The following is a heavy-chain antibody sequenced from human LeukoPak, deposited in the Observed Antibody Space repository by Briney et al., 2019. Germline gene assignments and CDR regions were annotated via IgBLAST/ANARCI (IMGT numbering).Heavy chain of an antibody. J-gene: IGHJ4*02. V-gene: IGHV1-69*13. CDR1: GGTFSSYA. D-gene: IGHD3-10*01. CDR2: IIPIFGTA. CDR3: ARDSYGSGSYYAFDY. Sequence: GASVKVSCKASGGTFSSYAISWVRQAPGQGLEWMGGIIPIFGTANYAQKFQGRVTITADESTSTAYMELSSLRSEDTAVYYCARDSYGSGSYYAFDYWGQGTLVTVSS.